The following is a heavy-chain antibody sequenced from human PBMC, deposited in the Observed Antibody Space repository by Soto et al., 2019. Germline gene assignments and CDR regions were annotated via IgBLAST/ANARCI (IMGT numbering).Heavy chain of an antibody. J-gene: IGHJ4*02. CDR1: GGSFSGYY. Sequence: SETLSLTCAVYGGSFSGYYWSWIRQPPGKGLEWIGEINHSGSTNYNPSLKSRVTISVDTSKNQFSLKLSSVTAADTAVYYCARGRGTGASDFDYWGQGTLVTVSS. CDR2: INHSGST. V-gene: IGHV4-34*01. D-gene: IGHD3-10*01. CDR3: ARGRGTGASDFDY.